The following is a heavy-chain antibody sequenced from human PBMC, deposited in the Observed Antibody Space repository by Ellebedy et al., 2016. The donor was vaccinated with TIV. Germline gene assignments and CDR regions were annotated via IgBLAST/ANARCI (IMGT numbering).Heavy chain of an antibody. D-gene: IGHD4-11*01. CDR2: IYPGDSDT. CDR3: ARNMGDYSNPKGYYYGMDV. J-gene: IGHJ6*02. V-gene: IGHV5-51*01. CDR1: GYSFTSYW. Sequence: GESLKISXKGSGYSFTSYWIGWVRQMPGKGLEWMGIIYPGDSDTRYSPSFQGQVTISADKSISTAYLQWSSLKASDTAMYYCARNMGDYSNPKGYYYGMDVWGQGTTVTVSS.